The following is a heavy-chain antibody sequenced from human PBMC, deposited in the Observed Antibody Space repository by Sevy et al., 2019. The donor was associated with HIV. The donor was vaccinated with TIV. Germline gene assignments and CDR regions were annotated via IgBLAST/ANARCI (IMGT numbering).Heavy chain of an antibody. J-gene: IGHJ3*02. CDR2: ISSSGSTI. CDR1: GFTFSDYY. V-gene: IGHV3-11*01. CDR3: ARGRITGTLYAFDI. D-gene: IGHD1-7*01. Sequence: GGSLRLSCAASGFTFSDYYMSWIRQAPGKGLEWVSYISSSGSTIYYADSVKGRFTTSRDNAKNSLYLQMNSLRAEDTAVYYCARGRITGTLYAFDIWGQGTMVTVSS.